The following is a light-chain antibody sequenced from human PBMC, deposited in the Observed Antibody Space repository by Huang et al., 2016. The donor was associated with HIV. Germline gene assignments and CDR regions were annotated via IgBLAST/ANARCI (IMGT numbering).Light chain of an antibody. V-gene: IGKV2-30*02. CDR2: KVS. CDR3: MQGTHWPPRGGA. J-gene: IGKJ1*01. Sequence: DVVLTQSPPSLTVTLGQPASIYCKSSQSLVHSDGNIYLNWYHQRPGQSPRRCLYKVSKRDSGVPDRFSGSGSGTDFALKIYSVEAEDIGLYYCMQGTHWPPRGGAFGQGTKVDIK. CDR1: QSLVHSDGNIY.